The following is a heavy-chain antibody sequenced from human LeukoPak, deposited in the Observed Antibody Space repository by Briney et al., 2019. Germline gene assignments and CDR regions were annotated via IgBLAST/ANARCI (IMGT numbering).Heavy chain of an antibody. CDR3: ARAPGRNYYDSSVSFDY. J-gene: IGHJ4*02. CDR1: GFTVSSNY. D-gene: IGHD3-22*01. CDR2: IYSGGST. V-gene: IGHV3-53*01. Sequence: GGSLRLSCAASGFTVSSNYMSWVRQAPGKGLEWVSVIYSGGSTYYADSVKGRFTISRDNAKNSLYLQMNSLRAEDTAVYYCARAPGRNYYDSSVSFDYWGQGTLVTVSS.